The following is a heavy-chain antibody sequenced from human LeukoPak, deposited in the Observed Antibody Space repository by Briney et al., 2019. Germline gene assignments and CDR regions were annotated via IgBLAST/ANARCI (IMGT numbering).Heavy chain of an antibody. CDR1: GGSISSSSYY. Sequence: SETLSLTCSVSGGSISSSSYYWGWIRQPPGKGLEWIGSIYYSGSTYYNPSLKSRVTISVDTSKNQFSLKLSSVTAADTAVYYCARHYYDFWSGYLVWFDPWGQGTLVTVSS. CDR2: IYYSGST. V-gene: IGHV4-39*01. J-gene: IGHJ5*02. CDR3: ARHYYDFWSGYLVWFDP. D-gene: IGHD3-3*01.